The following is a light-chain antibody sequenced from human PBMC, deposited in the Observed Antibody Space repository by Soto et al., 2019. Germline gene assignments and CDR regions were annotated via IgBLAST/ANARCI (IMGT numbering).Light chain of an antibody. Sequence: PGERATLSCRASQSVSYYLAWYQQKPGQAPRLLIYDASKRATGIPARFSGSGFGTDFTLTISSLEPEDFAVYYCQQRSKWRTFGQGTKVDIK. CDR2: DAS. V-gene: IGKV3-11*01. CDR3: QQRSKWRT. J-gene: IGKJ1*01. CDR1: QSVSYY.